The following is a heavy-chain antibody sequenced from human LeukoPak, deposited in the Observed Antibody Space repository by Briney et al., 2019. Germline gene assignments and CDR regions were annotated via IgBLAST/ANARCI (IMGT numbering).Heavy chain of an antibody. CDR3: AKDRYYDSSGYCGPCYFDY. D-gene: IGHD3-22*01. Sequence: GGSLRLSCAASGFIVSNNYMSWVRQAPGKGLEWVSAISGSGGSTYYADSVKGRFTISRDNSKNTLYLQMNSLRAEDTAVYYCAKDRYYDSSGYCGPCYFDYWGQGTLVTVSS. V-gene: IGHV3-23*01. CDR1: GFIVSNNY. CDR2: ISGSGGST. J-gene: IGHJ4*02.